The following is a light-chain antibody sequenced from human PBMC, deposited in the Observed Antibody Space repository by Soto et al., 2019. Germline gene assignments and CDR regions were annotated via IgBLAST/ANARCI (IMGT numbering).Light chain of an antibody. V-gene: IGKV3-15*01. J-gene: IGKJ1*01. CDR2: DTS. Sequence: DIVVTQSPATLSASPGERVTLSCRASQFASSRLAWYQRRPGQVPRLLIYDTSTRAPGISARFSGSGSGTEFTLTISSLQSEDFAVYYCQEYIQWPPGMFGPGTKVDIK. CDR1: QFASSR. CDR3: QEYIQWPPGM.